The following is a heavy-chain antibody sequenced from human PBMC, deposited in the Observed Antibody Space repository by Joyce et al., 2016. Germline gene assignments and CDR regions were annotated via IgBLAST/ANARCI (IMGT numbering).Heavy chain of an antibody. Sequence: QVHLVQSGAEVTRPGSSVKPACKTSGGNFRSYALNWVRQAPGQGLEWMDVIIPLFGAPSYAQKFQGRITLTADDSTTTVYMQLGSLTSADTAVYYCALDQVRGSIDSAFEYWGQGALVTVSS. CDR3: ALDQVRGSIDSAFEY. D-gene: IGHD3-10*01. CDR1: GGNFRSYA. V-gene: IGHV1-69*01. J-gene: IGHJ4*02. CDR2: IIPLFGAP.